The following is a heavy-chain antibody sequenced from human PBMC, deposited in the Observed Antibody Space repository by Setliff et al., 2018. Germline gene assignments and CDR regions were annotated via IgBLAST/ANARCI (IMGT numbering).Heavy chain of an antibody. Sequence: PSETLSLTCAVSGGSISSSNWWSWVRQPPGKGLEWMGEIYHSGSTNYNPSLKSRVTISVDKSKNQVSLKLSSVTAADTAVYYCARDRQYCSSTSCYTSYFYYYAMDIWGQGTTVTVSS. V-gene: IGHV4-4*02. CDR3: ARDRQYCSSTSCYTSYFYYYAMDI. CDR1: GGSISSSNW. J-gene: IGHJ6*02. CDR2: IYHSGST. D-gene: IGHD2-2*02.